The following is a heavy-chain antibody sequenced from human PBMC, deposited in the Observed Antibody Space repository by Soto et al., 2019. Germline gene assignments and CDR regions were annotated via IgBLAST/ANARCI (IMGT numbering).Heavy chain of an antibody. J-gene: IGHJ6*01. D-gene: IGHD3-10*01. CDR3: VSITMVRLVIRQYCNYVGRDV. V-gene: IGHV4-34*01. CDR1: GGSFSGYY. CDR2: INHSGST. Sequence: SETLSLTCAVYGGSFSGYYWSWIRQPPGKGLEWIGEINHSGSTNYNPSLKSRVTISVDTSKNQFSLKLSSVTAADTAVYYCVSITMVRLVIRQYCNYVGRDVGG.